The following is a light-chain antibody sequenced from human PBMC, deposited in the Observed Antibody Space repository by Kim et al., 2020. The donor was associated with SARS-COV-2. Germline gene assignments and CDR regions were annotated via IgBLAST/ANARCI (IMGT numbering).Light chain of an antibody. Sequence: SASVGDRVTITCRASQDISTYLAWYQQKPGNSPNLLIYAASTLHSGVPSRFSGSGSGTDFTLTISDLQPEDVATLYCQQYYGAPLTFGGGTKVEI. CDR2: AAS. CDR1: QDISTY. J-gene: IGKJ4*01. CDR3: QQYYGAPLT. V-gene: IGKV1-27*01.